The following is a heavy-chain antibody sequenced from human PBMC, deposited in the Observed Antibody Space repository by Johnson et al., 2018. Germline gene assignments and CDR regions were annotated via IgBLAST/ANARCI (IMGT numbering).Heavy chain of an antibody. CDR3: ARGTYGSSWGRMDV. Sequence: VQLVESGGGLVQPGGSLRLSCAASGFTFSNYWMSWVRQAPGKGLEWIGHIYYSGSADYNPSLKSRVTLSVDTSKTQFSLRLSSVTAADTAIYFCARGTYGSSWGRMDVWGQGTTVIVSS. CDR1: GFTFSNYW. J-gene: IGHJ6*02. CDR2: IYYSGSA. D-gene: IGHD6-13*01. V-gene: IGHV4-59*01.